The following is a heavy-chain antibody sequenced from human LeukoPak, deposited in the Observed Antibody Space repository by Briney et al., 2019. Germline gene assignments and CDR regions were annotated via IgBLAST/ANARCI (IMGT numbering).Heavy chain of an antibody. V-gene: IGHV4-4*07. D-gene: IGHD1-1*01. CDR2: INGNGVT. CDR1: GGSIGFYF. J-gene: IGHJ5*02. Sequence: SETLSLTCTVSGGSIGFYFWSWIRQSAGRGLEWIGRINGNGVTNNNPSLKSRLSMSVDTSKNQFSLNLRSVTAADTSVYYCVRDELRTTCRFPWDPWGQGILVTV. CDR3: VRDELRTTCRFPWDP.